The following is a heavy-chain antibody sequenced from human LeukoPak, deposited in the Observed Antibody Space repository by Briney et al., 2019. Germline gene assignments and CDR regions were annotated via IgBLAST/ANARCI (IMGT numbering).Heavy chain of an antibody. CDR3: AREEAATPSDFDY. CDR1: GYTFTDYY. D-gene: IGHD6-25*01. CDR2: IKTNSGGT. V-gene: IGHV1-2*02. J-gene: IGHJ4*02. Sequence: ASVKVSCKASGYTFTDYYMHWVRQAPGQGLEWMGWIKTNSGGTKYAQKFQGRVTMTRDTSISTAYMELTRLRSDDTAVYYCAREEAATPSDFDYWGQGTLVTVSS.